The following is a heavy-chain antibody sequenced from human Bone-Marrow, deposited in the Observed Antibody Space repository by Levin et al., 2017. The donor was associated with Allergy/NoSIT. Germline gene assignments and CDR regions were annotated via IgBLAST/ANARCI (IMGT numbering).Heavy chain of an antibody. CDR3: ARGLNIWFGDHFDN. CDR1: GYTFSDNY. D-gene: IGHD3-10*01. Sequence: GASVKVSCKASGYTFSDNYIHWVRQAPGQGLEWMGWSNPNTGGTFYGQNFRGRVTMTTDTSIDMAYMDLSRLTSDDTAVYYCARGLNIWFGDHFDNWGQGTLVTVSS. CDR2: SNPNTGGT. V-gene: IGHV1-2*02. J-gene: IGHJ4*02.